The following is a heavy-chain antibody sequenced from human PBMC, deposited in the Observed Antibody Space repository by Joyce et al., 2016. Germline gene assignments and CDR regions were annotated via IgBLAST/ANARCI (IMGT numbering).Heavy chain of an antibody. J-gene: IGHJ6*03. D-gene: IGHD6-6*01. CDR1: GFTFSSYA. Sequence: EVQLLESGGGLVQPAGSLRLSCAASGFTFSSYAMRWVRQAPGKGLEWVSVISGSGGSIYDADSVKGRFTFYRDNSKNTLYLQMNSLRAEDTAVYYCAKVAEGSAVYFYYMDVWGKGTTVTVSS. V-gene: IGHV3-23*01. CDR2: ISGSGGSI. CDR3: AKVAEGSAVYFYYMDV.